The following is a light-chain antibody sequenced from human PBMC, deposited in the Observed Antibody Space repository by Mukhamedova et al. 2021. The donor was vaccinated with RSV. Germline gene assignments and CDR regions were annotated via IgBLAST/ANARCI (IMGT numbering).Light chain of an antibody. CDR2: DAF. CDR3: QQYYSSPR. CDR1: GISSY. V-gene: IGKV1D-8*02. Sequence: GISSYLAWDQQEPGKAPELLNYDAFTLQSGVPSSFSGSGFGTDFTLTINCLQSEYFATYYCQQYYSSPRFGQGTRLEIK. J-gene: IGKJ5*01.